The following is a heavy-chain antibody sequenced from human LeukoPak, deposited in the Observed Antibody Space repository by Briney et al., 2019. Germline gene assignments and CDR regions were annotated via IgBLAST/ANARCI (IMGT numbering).Heavy chain of an antibody. CDR3: ARDNPAAFDI. J-gene: IGHJ3*02. D-gene: IGHD1-14*01. Sequence: GRFTISRDNAKNSLYLHMNSLRAEDTAVYYCARDNPAAFDIWGQGTMVTVSS. V-gene: IGHV3-11*06.